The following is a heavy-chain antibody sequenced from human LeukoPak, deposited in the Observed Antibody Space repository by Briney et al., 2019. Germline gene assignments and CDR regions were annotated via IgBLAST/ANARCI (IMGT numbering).Heavy chain of an antibody. CDR1: GYTFTSYG. Sequence: ASVKVSCKASGYTFTSYGITWVRQAPGQGLEWMGWIRGSNGDTNYAQKLQGRVTMTTDTSTSTAYMELRGLRSDDTAVYYCARAPTTYNNAWGGYWGQGTLVAVSS. CDR2: IRGSNGDT. V-gene: IGHV1-18*01. D-gene: IGHD6-19*01. J-gene: IGHJ4*02. CDR3: ARAPTTYNNAWGGY.